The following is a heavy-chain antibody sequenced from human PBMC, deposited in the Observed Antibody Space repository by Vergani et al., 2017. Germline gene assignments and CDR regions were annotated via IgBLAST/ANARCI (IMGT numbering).Heavy chain of an antibody. CDR2: INHSGST. CDR3: ARGDCSGGSCYPFDY. Sequence: QVQLQQWGAGLLKPSAPLSLTCAVYGGSFSGYYWSWIRQPPGKGLEWIGGINHSGSTNYNPSLKSRVTISVDTSKNQFSLKLSSVTAADTAVYYCARGDCSGGSCYPFDYWGQGTLVTVSS. J-gene: IGHJ4*02. CDR1: GGSFSGYY. V-gene: IGHV4-34*01. D-gene: IGHD2-15*01.